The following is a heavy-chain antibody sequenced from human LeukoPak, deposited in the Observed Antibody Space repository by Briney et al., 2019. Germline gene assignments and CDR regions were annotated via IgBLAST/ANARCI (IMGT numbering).Heavy chain of an antibody. J-gene: IGHJ3*02. CDR2: IYHSGST. CDR1: GGSISSSNW. Sequence: PSGTLSLTCAVSGGSISSSNWWSWVRQPPGKGLEWIGEIYHSGSTYYNPSLKSRVTISVDTSKNQFSLKLSSVTAADTAVYYCARVFRAGGFGAFDIWGQGTMVTVSS. D-gene: IGHD3-10*01. CDR3: ARVFRAGGFGAFDI. V-gene: IGHV4-4*02.